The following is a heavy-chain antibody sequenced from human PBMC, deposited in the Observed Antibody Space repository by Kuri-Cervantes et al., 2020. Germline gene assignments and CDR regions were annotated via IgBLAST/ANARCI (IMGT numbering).Heavy chain of an antibody. CDR3: ARDGLSSRYLDPPNYDFWSGFEGAYYYGMDV. Sequence: ASVKVSCKASGYTFTYYGISWVRQAPGQGLEWMGWISAYNGNTNYAQKLQGRVTMTTDTSTSTAYMELRSLRSDDTAVYYCARDGLSSRYLDPPNYDFWSGFEGAYYYGMDVWGQGTTVTVSS. V-gene: IGHV1-18*01. D-gene: IGHD3-3*01. CDR1: GYTFTYYG. J-gene: IGHJ6*02. CDR2: ISAYNGNT.